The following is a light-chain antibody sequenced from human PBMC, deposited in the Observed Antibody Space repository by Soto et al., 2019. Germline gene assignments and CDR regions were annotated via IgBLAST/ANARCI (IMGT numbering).Light chain of an antibody. CDR1: SSDVGAYIY. CDR3: TSFTSSTTYV. CDR2: EVS. Sequence: QSALTQPASVSGSPGQSITISCGGTSSDVGAYIYVSWYQHHPGKAPKLIISEVSNRPSGVSDRFSGSKSGNTASLTISGLQPEDEAGYYCTSFTSSTTYVFGTGTKV. J-gene: IGLJ1*01. V-gene: IGLV2-14*01.